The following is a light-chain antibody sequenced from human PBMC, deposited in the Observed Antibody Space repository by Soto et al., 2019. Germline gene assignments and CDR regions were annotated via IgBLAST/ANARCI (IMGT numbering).Light chain of an antibody. V-gene: IGKV3-15*01. Sequence: EVVVTQSPATLSVSPGERATLSCRASQSVTTNLACYQQKPGQAPRLLIYGASTRATDIPARFSGSGSGTEFTLTISSLQSEDFAVYYCQQYNNSPTWTFGQGTKVEIK. CDR3: QQYNNSPTWT. CDR2: GAS. CDR1: QSVTTN. J-gene: IGKJ1*01.